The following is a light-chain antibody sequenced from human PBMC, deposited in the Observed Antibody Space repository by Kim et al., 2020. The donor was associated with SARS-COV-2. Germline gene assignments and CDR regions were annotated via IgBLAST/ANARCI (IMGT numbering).Light chain of an antibody. Sequence: QSVLTQPPSVSGAPGQRVTISCTGSSSNIGADYDVHWYQHLPGTAPKLLIYGNNNRPSGVPDRFSGSKSGTSASLAITALQAEDEADYYCQSYDNSLSAWVFGGGTKVTVL. V-gene: IGLV1-40*01. CDR2: GNN. CDR1: SSNIGADYD. J-gene: IGLJ3*02. CDR3: QSYDNSLSAWV.